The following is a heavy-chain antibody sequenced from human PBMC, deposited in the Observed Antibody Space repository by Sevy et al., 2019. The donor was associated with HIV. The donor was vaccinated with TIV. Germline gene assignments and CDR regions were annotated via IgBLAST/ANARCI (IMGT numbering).Heavy chain of an antibody. Sequence: GGSLRLSCAASGFTFDDYAMHWVRQAPGKGLEWVSGISWNSGSMGYADSVKGRFTISRDNAKNSLYLQMNSLRAEDTALYYCAKGGYYYDSSGYLGEAFDIWGQGTMVTVSS. CDR2: ISWNSGSM. CDR1: GFTFDDYA. V-gene: IGHV3-9*01. CDR3: AKGGYYYDSSGYLGEAFDI. D-gene: IGHD3-22*01. J-gene: IGHJ3*02.